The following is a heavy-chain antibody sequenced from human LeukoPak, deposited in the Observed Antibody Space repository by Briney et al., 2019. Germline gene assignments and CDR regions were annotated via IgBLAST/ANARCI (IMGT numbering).Heavy chain of an antibody. Sequence: SETLSLTCAVYGGSFSGYYWSWIRQPPGKGLEWIGEINHSGSTNYNPSLKSRVAISVDTSKNQFSLKLSSVTAADTAVYYCARTRLTVAAPLDYWGQGTLVTVSS. V-gene: IGHV4-34*01. D-gene: IGHD6-25*01. J-gene: IGHJ4*02. CDR1: GGSFSGYY. CDR2: INHSGST. CDR3: ARTRLTVAAPLDY.